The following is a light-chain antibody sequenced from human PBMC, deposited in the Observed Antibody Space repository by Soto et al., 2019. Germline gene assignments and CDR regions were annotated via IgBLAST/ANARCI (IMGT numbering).Light chain of an antibody. V-gene: IGLV2-11*01. J-gene: IGLJ1*01. Sequence: QSALTQPRSVSGSPGQSVTISCTGTSSDVGGYNYVSWYQQHPGKAPKLMIYDVGKRPSGVPDRISGSKSGNTASLTISGLQAEDEADYYCCSYAGSYTYVFGTGTKVTVL. CDR3: CSYAGSYTYV. CDR1: SSDVGGYNY. CDR2: DVG.